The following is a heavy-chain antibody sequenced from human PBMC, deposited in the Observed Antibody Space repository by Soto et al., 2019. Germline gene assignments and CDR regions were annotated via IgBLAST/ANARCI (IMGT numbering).Heavy chain of an antibody. V-gene: IGHV3-15*01. J-gene: IGHJ5*02. D-gene: IGHD6-19*01. CDR2: IKSKTDGGTT. Sequence: EVQLVESGGGLVKPGGSLRLSCAASGFTFSNAWMSWVRQAPGKGLEWVGRIKSKTDGGTTDYAAPVKGRFTISRDDSKNTLYLQMNSLKTEDTAVYYCTTDPPWLDSYWFDPWGQGTLVTVSS. CDR3: TTDPPWLDSYWFDP. CDR1: GFTFSNAW.